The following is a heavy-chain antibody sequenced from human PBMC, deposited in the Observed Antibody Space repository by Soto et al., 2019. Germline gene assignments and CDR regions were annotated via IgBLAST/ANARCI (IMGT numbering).Heavy chain of an antibody. Sequence: SETLSLTCAVSGGSISSSSYYWGWIRQPPGKGLEWIGSIYYSGSTYYNPSLKSRVTISVDTSKNQFSLKLSSVTAADTAVYYCARHAYYYDSWCQGTLVTVSS. V-gene: IGHV4-39*01. D-gene: IGHD3-22*01. CDR1: GGSISSSSYY. CDR3: ARHAYYYDS. J-gene: IGHJ4*02. CDR2: IYYSGST.